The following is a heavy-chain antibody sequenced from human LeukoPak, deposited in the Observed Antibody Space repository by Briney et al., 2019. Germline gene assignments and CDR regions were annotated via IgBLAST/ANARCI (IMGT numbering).Heavy chain of an antibody. D-gene: IGHD3-3*01. J-gene: IGHJ4*02. V-gene: IGHV5-51*01. CDR2: IYPGDSDT. Sequence: GESLKIPCKGSGYSFTSYWIGWVRQMPGKGLEWMGIIYPGDSDTRYGPSFQGQVTISADKSISTAYLQWSSLKASDTAMYYCARQDFWSDGIIDYWGQGTLVTVSS. CDR1: GYSFTSYW. CDR3: ARQDFWSDGIIDY.